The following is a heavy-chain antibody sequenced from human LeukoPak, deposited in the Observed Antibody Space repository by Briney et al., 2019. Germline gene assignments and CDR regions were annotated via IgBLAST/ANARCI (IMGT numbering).Heavy chain of an antibody. V-gene: IGHV1-46*02. Sequence: ASVKVSCKASGYPVNNFFTHWVPQAPGQGLEWVGIIYPSGGSASFVQKFQGRVTMTKDTSTSTFYMELSSLRSEDTAVYYCARERPSSYYFDYWGQGTLVTVSS. CDR3: ARERPSSYYFDY. CDR1: GYPVNNFF. D-gene: IGHD6-6*01. J-gene: IGHJ4*02. CDR2: IYPSGGSA.